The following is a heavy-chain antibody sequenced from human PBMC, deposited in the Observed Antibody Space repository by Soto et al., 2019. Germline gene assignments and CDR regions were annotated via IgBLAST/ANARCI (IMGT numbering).Heavy chain of an antibody. Sequence: GGSLRLSCAASGFTFSSYSMNWVRQAPGKGLEWVSYISSSSSTIYYADSVKGRFTISRDNAKNTLYLQMNSLRAEDTAVYYCAKDLAAVTTSAFDIWGQGTMVTVSS. J-gene: IGHJ3*02. CDR1: GFTFSSYS. CDR3: AKDLAAVTTSAFDI. CDR2: ISSSSSTI. D-gene: IGHD4-17*01. V-gene: IGHV3-48*01.